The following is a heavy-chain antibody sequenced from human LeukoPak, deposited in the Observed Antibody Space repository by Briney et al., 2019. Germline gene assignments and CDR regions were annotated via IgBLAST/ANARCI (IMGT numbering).Heavy chain of an antibody. D-gene: IGHD3-10*01. CDR2: INPNTDVT. CDR1: GYSFTDYY. CDR3: ARKETGNYFDF. V-gene: IGHV1-2*02. J-gene: IGHJ4*02. Sequence: GASVKVSCKTSGYSFTDYYMHWVRQAPGHGLEWMGWINPNTDVTNSAQKFQGRVTMTRDTSISTVYMELFRLTSDDTALYYCARKETGNYFDFWGQGTLVTVST.